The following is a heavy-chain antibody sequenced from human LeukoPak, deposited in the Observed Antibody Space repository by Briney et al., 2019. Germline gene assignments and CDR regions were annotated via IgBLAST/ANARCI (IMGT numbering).Heavy chain of an antibody. CDR3: ARRPCGGDCYSNWYFDL. V-gene: IGHV4-30-4*01. Sequence: PSETLSLTCTVSGGSISSGDYYWSWIRQPPGEGLEWIGYIYYSGSTYYNPSLKSRVTISVDTSKNQFSLKLSSVTAADTAVYYCARRPCGGDCYSNWYFDLWGRGTLVTVSS. D-gene: IGHD2-21*02. CDR2: IYYSGST. CDR1: GGSISSGDYY. J-gene: IGHJ2*01.